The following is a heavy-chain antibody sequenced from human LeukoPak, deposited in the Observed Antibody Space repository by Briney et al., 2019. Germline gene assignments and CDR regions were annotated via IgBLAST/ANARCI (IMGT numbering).Heavy chain of an antibody. V-gene: IGHV1-69*06. CDR1: GGTFSNYA. Sequence: VTVSCKASGGTFSNYARSWVRQAPGRGGEGMGGIIPIVGTANYAQKFQGRVTMTEDTSTDTAYMELSSLRSEDTAVHYCATPIFGVINSFDYWGQGTLVTVSS. CDR2: IIPIVGTA. J-gene: IGHJ4*02. D-gene: IGHD3-3*01. CDR3: ATPIFGVINSFDY.